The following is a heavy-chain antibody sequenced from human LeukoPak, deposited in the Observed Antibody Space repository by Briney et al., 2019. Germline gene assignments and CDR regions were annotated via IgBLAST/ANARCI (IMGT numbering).Heavy chain of an antibody. D-gene: IGHD3-10*01. J-gene: IGHJ4*02. CDR2: IRSSSSYI. Sequence: GSLRLSCAASGFTFSSYSMNWVRQAPGKGLEWVSSIRSSSSYIYYADSLKGRFTISRDNAKNSLYLQMNSLRAEDTAVYYCAKLGGVLLWFGELRTSYYFDYWGQGTLVTVSS. V-gene: IGHV3-21*04. CDR3: AKLGGVLLWFGELRTSYYFDY. CDR1: GFTFSSYS.